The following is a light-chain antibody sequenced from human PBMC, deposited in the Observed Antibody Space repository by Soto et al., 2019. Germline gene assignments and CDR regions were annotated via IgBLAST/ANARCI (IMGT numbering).Light chain of an antibody. CDR3: QQYETFSGT. CDR2: DAS. Sequence: EIVLAQSPGTLSLSPGERATLSCRASQSVSSSYLAWYQQRPGQAPRLLIYDASALPRGVPSRFSGSGSGTKFTLTIASLQPDDFATYYCQQYETFSGTFGPGTKWIS. V-gene: IGKV3-20*01. CDR1: QSVSSSY. J-gene: IGKJ1*01.